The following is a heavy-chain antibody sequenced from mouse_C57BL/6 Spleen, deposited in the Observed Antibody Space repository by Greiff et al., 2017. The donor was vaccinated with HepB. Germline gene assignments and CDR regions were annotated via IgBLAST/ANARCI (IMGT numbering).Heavy chain of an antibody. CDR1: GYTFTSYC. D-gene: IGHD6-1*01. Sequence: VQLQQPGAELVKPGASVKMSCTASGYTFTSYCITWVKQRPGQGLEWIGDIYPGSGSTNYNEKFKSKATVTVDTSSSTAYMQLSSLTSEDSAVYYCARCQGAMDYWGQGTSVTVSS. CDR3: ARCQGAMDY. J-gene: IGHJ4*01. CDR2: IYPGSGST. V-gene: IGHV1-55*01.